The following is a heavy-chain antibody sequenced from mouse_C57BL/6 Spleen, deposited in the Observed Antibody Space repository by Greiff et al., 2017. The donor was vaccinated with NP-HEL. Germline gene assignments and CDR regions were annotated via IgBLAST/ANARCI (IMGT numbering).Heavy chain of an antibody. V-gene: IGHV3-1*01. D-gene: IGHD2-2*01. CDR2: ISYSGST. J-gene: IGHJ1*03. CDR3: ARGAVTTSWYFDV. CDR1: GYSITSGYD. Sequence: DVKLQESGPGMVKPSQSLSLTCTVTGYSITSGYDWHWIRHFPGNKLEWMGYISYSGSTNYNPSLKSRISITHDTSKNHFFLKLNSVTTEDTATYYCARGAVTTSWYFDVWGTGTTVTVSS.